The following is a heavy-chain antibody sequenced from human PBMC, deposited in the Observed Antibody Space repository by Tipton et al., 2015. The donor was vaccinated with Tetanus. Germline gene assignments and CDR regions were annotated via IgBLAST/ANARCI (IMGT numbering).Heavy chain of an antibody. D-gene: IGHD3-16*01. CDR2: IYYSGST. CDR3: ARDHGITWGGMGYYYGMDV. CDR1: GASFSSGDYY. V-gene: IGHV4-30-4*01. Sequence: TLSLTCIVSGASFSSGDYYWSWIRQPPGKGLESIGYIYYSGSTYYNPSLKSRVTISVDTSKNQFSLRLSSVTAADTAVYYCARDHGITWGGMGYYYGMDVWGQGTTVTVSS. J-gene: IGHJ6*02.